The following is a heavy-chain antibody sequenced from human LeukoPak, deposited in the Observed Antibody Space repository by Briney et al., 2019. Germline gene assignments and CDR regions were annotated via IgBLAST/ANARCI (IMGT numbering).Heavy chain of an antibody. D-gene: IGHD5-18*01. V-gene: IGHV3-21*01. CDR2: ISSSSSYI. CDR1: GFTFSSYS. CDR3: ASLVDTAMVNHWFDP. J-gene: IGHJ5*02. Sequence: GGSLRLSCAASGFTFSSYSMNWVRQAPGRGLEWVSSISSSSSYIYYADSVKGRFTISRDNAKDSLYLQMNSLRAEDTAVYYCASLVDTAMVNHWFDPWGQGTLVTGSS.